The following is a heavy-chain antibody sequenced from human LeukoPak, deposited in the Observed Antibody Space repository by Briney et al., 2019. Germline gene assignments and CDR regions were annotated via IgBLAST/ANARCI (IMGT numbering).Heavy chain of an antibody. Sequence: GGSLRLSCAASGFVFSNYGMHWVRQAPGKGLEWVAFIHYDGSNKYYADSVKGRFTISRDNSKNTLYLQMNSLRAEDTAVYYCARQLRAFDYWGQGTLVTVSS. CDR2: IHYDGSNK. D-gene: IGHD5-24*01. CDR1: GFVFSNYG. CDR3: ARQLRAFDY. J-gene: IGHJ4*02. V-gene: IGHV3-30*02.